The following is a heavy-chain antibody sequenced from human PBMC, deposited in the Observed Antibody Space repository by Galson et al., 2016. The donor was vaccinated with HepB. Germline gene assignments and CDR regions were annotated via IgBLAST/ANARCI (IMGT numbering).Heavy chain of an antibody. Sequence: SLRLSCAASGFTFSSHTMHWVRQAPGKGLEWVAVISSEGSRTDYADSVKGRFTISRDISKNTVFLQMNSLRVIDTAVYYCARDNYGNGNYLDSWGQGTLVTVSS. CDR1: GFTFSSHT. V-gene: IGHV3-30-3*01. J-gene: IGHJ4*02. D-gene: IGHD4-23*01. CDR3: ARDNYGNGNYLDS. CDR2: ISSEGSRT.